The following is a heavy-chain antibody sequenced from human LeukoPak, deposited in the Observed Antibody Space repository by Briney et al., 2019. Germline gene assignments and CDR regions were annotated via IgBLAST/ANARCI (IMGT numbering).Heavy chain of an antibody. D-gene: IGHD5-12*01. J-gene: IGHJ4*02. CDR3: TTGGYGGQFDY. V-gene: IGHV3-15*01. Sequence: GGSLRLSCGASGFTFSNAWMIWVRQAPGKGLEWVGRMKSQNVGATIDYAAPVKGRFTISRDDSKNTLYLQMNSLKTEDTAVYYCTTGGYGGQFDYWGQGTLVTVSS. CDR1: GFTFSNAW. CDR2: MKSQNVGATI.